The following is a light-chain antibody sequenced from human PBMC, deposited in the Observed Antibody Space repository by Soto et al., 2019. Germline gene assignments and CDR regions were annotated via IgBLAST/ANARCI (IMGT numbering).Light chain of an antibody. Sequence: EIVLAQSPGTLSLSPGERATLSCRASQSVSSNYFAWYQQKPGQAPRLLIYGASSRAAGIPDRFSGSGSGTDFPLTISRLEPEDFAVYYCQQYDSSPRTFGQGTKVEIK. CDR2: GAS. V-gene: IGKV3-20*01. J-gene: IGKJ1*01. CDR1: QSVSSNY. CDR3: QQYDSSPRT.